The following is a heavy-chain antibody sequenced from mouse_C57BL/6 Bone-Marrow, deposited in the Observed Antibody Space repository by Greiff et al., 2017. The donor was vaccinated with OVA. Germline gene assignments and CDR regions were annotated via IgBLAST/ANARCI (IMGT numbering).Heavy chain of an antibody. CDR2: IDPSDSYT. CDR3: ARHDSSSDY. J-gene: IGHJ2*01. V-gene: IGHV1-69*01. D-gene: IGHD1-1*01. CDR1: GYTFTSYW. Sequence: QVQLQQPGAELVMPGASVKLSCKASGYTFTSYWMHWVKQRPGQGLEWIGEIDPSDSYTNYNQKFKGKSTLTVDKSSSTAYMQLSSLTSEDAAVYYCARHDSSSDYCGRGNTLTVSS.